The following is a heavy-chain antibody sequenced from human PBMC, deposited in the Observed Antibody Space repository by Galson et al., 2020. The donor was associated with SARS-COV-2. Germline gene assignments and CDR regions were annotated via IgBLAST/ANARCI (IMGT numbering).Heavy chain of an antibody. J-gene: IGHJ3*02. CDR1: GGSISSSSYY. CDR2: IYYSGST. D-gene: IGHD3-22*01. Sequence: SETLSLICTVSGGSISSSSYYWGWIRQPPGKGLEWIGSIYYSGSTYYNPSLKSRVTISVDTSKNQFSLKLSSVTAADTAVYYCARRVMVSGYWINVEPGAFDIWGQGTMVTVSS. CDR3: ARRVMVSGYWINVEPGAFDI. V-gene: IGHV4-39*01.